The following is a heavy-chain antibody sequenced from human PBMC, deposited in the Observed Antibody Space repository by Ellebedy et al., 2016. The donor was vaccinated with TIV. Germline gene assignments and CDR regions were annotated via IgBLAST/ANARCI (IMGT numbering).Heavy chain of an antibody. J-gene: IGHJ2*01. D-gene: IGHD4-17*01. CDR1: EFTLTNYW. V-gene: IGHV3-7*01. CDR2: INEDGTKK. Sequence: GGSLRLSCTASEFTLTNYWMTWVRQAPGKGLEWVANINEDGTKKHYVDSVKGRFTISRDNAGNSLYLQMNSLGGEETAVYYCARAIYGASYLWGRGTLVTVSS. CDR3: ARAIYGASYL.